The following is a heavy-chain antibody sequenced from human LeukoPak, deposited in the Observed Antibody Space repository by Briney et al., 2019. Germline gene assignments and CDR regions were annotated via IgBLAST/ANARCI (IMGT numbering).Heavy chain of an antibody. CDR3: TPGHYSSL. J-gene: IGHJ4*02. CDR1: GLNLSNNW. CDR2: ITSKTDGGTT. V-gene: IGHV3-15*01. D-gene: IGHD5-18*01. Sequence: PGGSLRLFCAATGLNLSNNWMRWVRQAPGKGLEWVGRITSKTDGGTTDYAAPVKGRFTISRDDSKNTLYLEMNSLKTEDTAVYYCTPGHYSSLWGQGTLVTVSS.